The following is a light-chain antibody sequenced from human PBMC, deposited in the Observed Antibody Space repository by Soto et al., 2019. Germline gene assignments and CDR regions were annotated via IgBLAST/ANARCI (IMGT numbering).Light chain of an antibody. CDR2: EVT. V-gene: IGLV2-14*01. J-gene: IGLJ1*01. Sequence: QAPLGLPGSVSASPIQSVPISCTGSSSDVGAYNFVSWYQHHPGKAPKLILYEVTTHPSGVSSRFSGSTSGNTASLTISGLQADDEANYYCSSYTSSNTPYVFGTGTKVTVL. CDR1: SSDVGAYNF. CDR3: SSYTSSNTPYV.